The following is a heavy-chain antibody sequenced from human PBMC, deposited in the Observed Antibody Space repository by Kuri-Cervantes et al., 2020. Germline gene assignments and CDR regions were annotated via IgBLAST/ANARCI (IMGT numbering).Heavy chain of an antibody. J-gene: IGHJ3*02. V-gene: IGHV1-2*02. D-gene: IGHD3-22*01. CDR3: ARDAGPYYRWVGAFDI. Sequence: ASVKVSCKASGYTFTGYYLHWVRQAPGQGLEGMGWINPNSGGTNYPQNFQGRVTMTRDTSISTVYMELTSLRSDDTAVYYCARDAGPYYRWVGAFDIWGQGTMVTVSS. CDR1: GYTFTGYY. CDR2: INPNSGGT.